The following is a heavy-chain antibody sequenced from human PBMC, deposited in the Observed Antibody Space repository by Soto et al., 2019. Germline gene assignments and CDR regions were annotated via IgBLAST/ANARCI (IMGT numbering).Heavy chain of an antibody. D-gene: IGHD5-12*01. J-gene: IGHJ5*02. CDR3: ARAISGYVT. CDR2: INTGNGNT. Sequence: QVQLVQSGAEVKKPGASVKVSCKASGITSTTYAIHWVRQAPGQGLECMGWINTGNGNTRYSQRFLGRVSLTTDTSASTASMDLSSLTSEDTAVYYCARAISGYVTWGQGTLITVSS. V-gene: IGHV1-3*04. CDR1: GITSTTYA.